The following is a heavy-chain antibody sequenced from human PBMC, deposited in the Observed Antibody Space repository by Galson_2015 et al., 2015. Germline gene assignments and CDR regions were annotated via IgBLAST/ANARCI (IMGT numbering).Heavy chain of an antibody. CDR1: GFTFSSYA. CDR3: ARDLNYYDSSGLADY. V-gene: IGHV3-30-3*01. Sequence: SLRLSCAASGFTFSSYAMHWVRRAPGKGLEWVAVISYDGSNKYYADSVKGRFTISRDNSKNTLYLQMNSLRAEDTAVYYCARDLNYYDSSGLADYWGQGTLVTVSS. D-gene: IGHD3-22*01. CDR2: ISYDGSNK. J-gene: IGHJ4*02.